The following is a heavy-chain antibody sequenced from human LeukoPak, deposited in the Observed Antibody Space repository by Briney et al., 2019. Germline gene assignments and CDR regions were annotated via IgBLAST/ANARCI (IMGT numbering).Heavy chain of an antibody. Sequence: GGSLRLSCAASGFTFSSYAMSWVRQAPGKGLEWVSAISGSGGSTYYADSVKGRFTISRDNSKNMLYLQMNSLRAEDTAVYYCAKVGSSSWYGTGWFDPWGQGTLVTVSS. V-gene: IGHV3-23*01. CDR1: GFTFSSYA. CDR3: AKVGSSSWYGTGWFDP. J-gene: IGHJ5*02. D-gene: IGHD6-13*01. CDR2: ISGSGGST.